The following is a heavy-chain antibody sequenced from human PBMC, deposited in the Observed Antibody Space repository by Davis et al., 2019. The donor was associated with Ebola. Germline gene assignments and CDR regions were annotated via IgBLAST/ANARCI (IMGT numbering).Heavy chain of an antibody. CDR1: GYSFTSYW. CDR2: IYPGDSDT. V-gene: IGHV5-51*01. J-gene: IGHJ6*02. CDR3: ARRRFLRGGGMDV. D-gene: IGHD3-3*01. Sequence: PGGSLRLSCKGSGYSFTSYWIGWVRQMPGKGLEWMGIIYPGDSDTRYSPSFQGQVTISADKSISTAYLQWSSLKASDTAMYYCARRRFLRGGGMDVWGQGTTVTVSS.